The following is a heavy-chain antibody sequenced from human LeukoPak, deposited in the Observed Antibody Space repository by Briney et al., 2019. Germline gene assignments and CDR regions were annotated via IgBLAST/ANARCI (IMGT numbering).Heavy chain of an antibody. V-gene: IGHV3-23*01. CDR2: ISGSGGST. J-gene: IGHJ4*02. CDR1: GFTFSSYG. Sequence: GGSLRLSCAASGFTFSSYGMSWVRQAPGKGLEWVSAISGSGGSTYYADSVKGRFTISRDNAKNTLYLQMSGLRAEDTAIYYCATGAYFEYWGQGALVTVSS. CDR3: ATGAYFEY.